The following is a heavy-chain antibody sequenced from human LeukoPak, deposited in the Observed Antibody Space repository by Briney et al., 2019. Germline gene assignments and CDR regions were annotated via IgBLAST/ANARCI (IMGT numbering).Heavy chain of an antibody. D-gene: IGHD3-3*01. CDR3: ATVSDFWSGLPFDP. CDR2: ISAYNGNT. Sequence: ASVKVSCKASGYTFTSYGISWVRQAPGQGLEWMGWISAYNGNTNYAQKFQGRVTMTEDTSTDTAYMELSSLRSEDTAVYYCATVSDFWSGLPFDPWGQGTLVTVSS. J-gene: IGHJ5*02. V-gene: IGHV1-18*01. CDR1: GYTFTSYG.